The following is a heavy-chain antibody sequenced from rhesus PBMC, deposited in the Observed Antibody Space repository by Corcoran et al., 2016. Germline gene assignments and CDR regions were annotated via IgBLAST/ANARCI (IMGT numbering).Heavy chain of an antibody. J-gene: IGHJ4*01. CDR3: ARAAVGTTWDYFDY. Sequence: GGWIRQPPGKGLEWIGQIYGGSGSTYYNPSLKSRVTASKHTSKNQFSLKLSSVTAADTAVYYCARAAVGTTWDYFDYWGQGVLVTVSA. D-gene: IGHD5-24*01. CDR2: IYGGSGST. V-gene: IGHV4-80*01.